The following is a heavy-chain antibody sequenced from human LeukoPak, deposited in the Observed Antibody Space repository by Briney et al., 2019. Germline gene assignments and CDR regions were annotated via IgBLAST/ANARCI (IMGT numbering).Heavy chain of an antibody. Sequence: SETLSLTCTVSGGSFTNYYWSWIRQPAGKGLEWIGRIHTSGSTDYNPSLKSRVTMSVDTSKNQFSLKLSSVTAADTAVYYCARDRYYDFWSGYYIPGGLDYWGQGTLVTVSS. D-gene: IGHD3-3*01. J-gene: IGHJ4*02. CDR3: ARDRYYDFWSGYYIPGGLDY. CDR2: IHTSGST. V-gene: IGHV4-4*07. CDR1: GGSFTNYY.